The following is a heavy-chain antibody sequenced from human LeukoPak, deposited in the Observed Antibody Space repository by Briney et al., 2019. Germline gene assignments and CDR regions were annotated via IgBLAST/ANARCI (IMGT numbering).Heavy chain of an antibody. CDR1: GYTFTSYG. D-gene: IGHD6-6*01. J-gene: IGHJ6*03. CDR2: ISAYNGNT. V-gene: IGHV1-18*01. CDR3: ARSIGQLVRYYYYYYYMDV. Sequence: ASVKVSCKASGYTFTSYGISWVRQAPGQGLEWMGWISAYNGNTNYAQKLQGRVTMTTDTSTSTAYMELRSLRSDDTAVYYCARSIGQLVRYYYYYYYMDVWGKGTTVTVSS.